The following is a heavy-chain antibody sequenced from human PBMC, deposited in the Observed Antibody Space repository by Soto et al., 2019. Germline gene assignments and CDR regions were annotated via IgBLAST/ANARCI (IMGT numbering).Heavy chain of an antibody. Sequence: QVQLQESGPGLVKSAETLSLTCTVSGGSISSRSFFWGWIRQPPGRGLEWIGSIYYSRSTYYNPSLKGRVTISADTSRNQFSLQLRSVAAADTAVYYCARLYGSGYYSPDYWGQGTLVTVSS. CDR1: GGSISSRSFF. V-gene: IGHV4-39*01. CDR3: ARLYGSGYYSPDY. D-gene: IGHD3-22*01. CDR2: IYYSRST. J-gene: IGHJ4*02.